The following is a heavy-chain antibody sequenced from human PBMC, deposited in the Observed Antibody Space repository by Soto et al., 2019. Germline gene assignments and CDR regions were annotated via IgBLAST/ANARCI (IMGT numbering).Heavy chain of an antibody. CDR1: GFTFSSYG. CDR3: AKEVVTFWVFDY. J-gene: IGHJ4*02. V-gene: IGHV3-30*18. D-gene: IGHD2-15*01. Sequence: QVQLVESGGGVVQPGRSLRLSCAAPGFTFSSYGMHWVRQAPGKWLEWVAVISYDGSNKYYADSVKGRFTISRDNSKNTLYLQMNSLRAEDTAVYYCAKEVVTFWVFDYWGQGTLVTVSS. CDR2: ISYDGSNK.